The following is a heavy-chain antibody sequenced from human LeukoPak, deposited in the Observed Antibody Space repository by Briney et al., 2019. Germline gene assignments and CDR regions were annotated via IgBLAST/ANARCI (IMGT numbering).Heavy chain of an antibody. J-gene: IGHJ4*02. CDR1: GFSVSSNY. Sequence: GGSLRLSCAASGFSVSSNYMNWVRQTPGKGLEWVSIIHSSGSTFYADSAKGRFTVSRDDSKNTVYLQMNSLRAEDAAVYYCARSLFFDHWGQGTLVTVSS. CDR2: IHSSGST. V-gene: IGHV3-53*01. D-gene: IGHD2-21*01. CDR3: ARSLFFDH.